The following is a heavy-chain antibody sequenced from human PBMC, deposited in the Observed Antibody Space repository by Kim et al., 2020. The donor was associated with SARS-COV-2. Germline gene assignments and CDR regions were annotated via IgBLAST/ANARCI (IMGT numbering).Heavy chain of an antibody. D-gene: IGHD1-20*01. CDR3: SRGGGITVRSLPPFAY. Sequence: NLAGRFTMTRDTSTSTVYMELSSLRSEDTAVYYCSRGGGITVRSLPPFAYWGQGTLVTVSS. J-gene: IGHJ4*02. V-gene: IGHV1-46*01.